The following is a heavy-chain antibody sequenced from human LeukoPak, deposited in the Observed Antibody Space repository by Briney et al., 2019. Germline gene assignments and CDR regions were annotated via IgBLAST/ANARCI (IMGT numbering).Heavy chain of an antibody. CDR3: ARGSSAGASLRHDY. CDR1: GYTFSSYW. Sequence: GGSLRLSCAASGYTFSSYWMSWVRRAPGKRLECVGNILQDGSEENFIDFVKGRFTTSRDNATNSLYMQMNSLRAEDTAVYYCARGSSAGASLRHDYWGQGTLVTVSS. CDR2: ILQDGSEE. V-gene: IGHV3-7*01. J-gene: IGHJ4*02. D-gene: IGHD1-26*01.